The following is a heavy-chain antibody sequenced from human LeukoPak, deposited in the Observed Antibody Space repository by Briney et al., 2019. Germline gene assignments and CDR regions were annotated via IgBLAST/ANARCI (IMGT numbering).Heavy chain of an antibody. CDR3: AGGRGEEYSSGWYKRNYFDN. Sequence: SETLSLTCTVSGGSISSYYWSWIRQPPGKGLEWIGYIYYSGSTNYNPSLKSRVTISADMSKNQFSLKLTSVTGADTAVYYCAGGRGEEYSSGWYKRNYFDNWGQGIRVTVSS. D-gene: IGHD6-19*01. CDR2: IYYSGST. CDR1: GGSISSYY. V-gene: IGHV4-59*12. J-gene: IGHJ4*02.